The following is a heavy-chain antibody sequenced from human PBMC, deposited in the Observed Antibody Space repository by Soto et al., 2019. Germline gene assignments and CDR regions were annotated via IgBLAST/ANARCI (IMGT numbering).Heavy chain of an antibody. CDR3: ARHDGTAG. CDR2: MYYSGST. Sequence: QLQLQESGPGLVKPSETLSPTCTVSGGSVSINTYSWGWIRQSPVTGLQWIGSMYYSGSTYYNPSLRSRASISVDTSKNQLSLRLTSVTVADTATYYCARHDGTAGWGQGILVTVST. V-gene: IGHV4-39*01. J-gene: IGHJ1*01. CDR1: GGSVSINTYS. D-gene: IGHD6-13*01.